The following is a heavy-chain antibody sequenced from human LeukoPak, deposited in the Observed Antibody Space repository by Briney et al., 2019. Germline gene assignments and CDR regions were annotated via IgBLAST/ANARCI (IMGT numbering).Heavy chain of an antibody. J-gene: IGHJ4*02. D-gene: IGHD1-14*01. CDR2: IYYSGST. Sequence: SETLSLTCTVSGGSISSSSYYWGWIRQPPGKGLEWIGSIYYSGSTYYNPSLKSRVTISVDTSKNQFSLKLSSVTAADTAVYYCARGLTWVLPRFDYWGQGTLVTVSS. CDR3: ARGLTWVLPRFDY. CDR1: GGSISSSSYY. V-gene: IGHV4-39*01.